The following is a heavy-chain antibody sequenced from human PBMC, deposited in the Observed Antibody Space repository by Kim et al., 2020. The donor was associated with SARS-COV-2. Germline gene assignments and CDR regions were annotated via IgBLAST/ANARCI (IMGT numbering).Heavy chain of an antibody. J-gene: IGHJ6*02. CDR3: ARHASPPLYLDMDI. Sequence: GESLKISCKGSGYTFASYWIGWVRQMPGKGLEWMWSIFPGDSHTKYGPSFQGRFTISADKSLNTVYLHWTSLKASDSAIYHCARHASPPLYLDMDIWGQGTAVTVSS. CDR1: GYTFASYW. V-gene: IGHV5-51*01. CDR2: IFPGDSHT.